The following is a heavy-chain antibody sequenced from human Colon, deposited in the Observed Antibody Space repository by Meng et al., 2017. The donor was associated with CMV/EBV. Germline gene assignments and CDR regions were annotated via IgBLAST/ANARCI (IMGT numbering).Heavy chain of an antibody. D-gene: IGHD6-19*01. V-gene: IGHV3-23*01. CDR3: ARGVIAVGQRHYFDV. J-gene: IGHJ4*02. CDR2: ISGGGTST. CDR1: GFNFRNSA. Sequence: SGFNFRNSAMSWVRQAPGKGLEWVSGISGGGTSTYYADSVKGRFTISRDTPKNTLFLQLNSLRAEDTAVYYCARGVIAVGQRHYFDVWGQGTLVTVSS.